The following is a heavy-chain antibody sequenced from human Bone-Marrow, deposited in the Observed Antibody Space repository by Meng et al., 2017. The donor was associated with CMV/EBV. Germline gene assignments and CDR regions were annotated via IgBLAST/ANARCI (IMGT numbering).Heavy chain of an antibody. CDR1: GYTFTGYY. CDR2: INPNSGGT. J-gene: IGHJ5*02. V-gene: IGHV1-2*02. D-gene: IGHD3-10*01. Sequence: ASVKVSCKASGYTFTGYYTHWVRQAPGQGLEWMGWINPNSGGTNYAQKFQGRVTMTRDTSISTAYMELSRLRSDDTAVYYCARDWFGELYWFDPWGQGTLVTVSS. CDR3: ARDWFGELYWFDP.